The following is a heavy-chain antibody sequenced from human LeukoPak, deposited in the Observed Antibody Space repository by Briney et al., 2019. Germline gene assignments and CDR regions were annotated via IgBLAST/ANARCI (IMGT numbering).Heavy chain of an antibody. J-gene: IGHJ4*02. D-gene: IGHD3-3*01. CDR3: ARVSAFRVFDY. Sequence: AGSVKVSCKASGYTFTGYYMHWVRQAPGQGLEWMEWINPNSGGTNYAQKFQGWVTMTRDTSISTAYMELSRLRSDDTAVYYCARVSAFRVFDYWGQGTLVTVSS. CDR2: INPNSGGT. CDR1: GYTFTGYY. V-gene: IGHV1-2*04.